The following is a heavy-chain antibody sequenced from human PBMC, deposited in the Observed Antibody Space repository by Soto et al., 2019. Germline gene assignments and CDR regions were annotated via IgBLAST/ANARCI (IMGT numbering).Heavy chain of an antibody. Sequence: GASVKVSCKASGYTFTSYGISWVRQAPGQGLEWMGWISGYNDNTNYAQKLQGRVTMTTDTSTSTAYMELSSLRSDDTAVYYCARGFATVTQDLFDYWGQGTLVTVSS. CDR1: GYTFTSYG. D-gene: IGHD4-17*01. CDR2: ISGYNDNT. J-gene: IGHJ4*02. V-gene: IGHV1-18*01. CDR3: ARGFATVTQDLFDY.